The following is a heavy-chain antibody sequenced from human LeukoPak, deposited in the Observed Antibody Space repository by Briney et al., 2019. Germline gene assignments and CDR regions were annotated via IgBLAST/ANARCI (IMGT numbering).Heavy chain of an antibody. CDR1: GAAVTDYY. J-gene: IGHJ5*02. CDR2: IHHSGNS. D-gene: IGHD7-27*01. V-gene: IGHV4-59*02. Sequence: SETLSLTCTVTGAAVTDYYWSWIRQSPGKGLEWISYIHHSGNSDYNPSLRSRVTTSLDTSKNQFSLNLISVTAADTAVYYCTRGHWGLQSWSQGTLVTVSS. CDR3: TRGHWGLQS.